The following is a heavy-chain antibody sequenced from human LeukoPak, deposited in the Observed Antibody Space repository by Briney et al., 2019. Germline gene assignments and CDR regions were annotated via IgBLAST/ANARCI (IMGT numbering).Heavy chain of an antibody. CDR2: IGTTSGAI. CDR3: ARFRTWGDKAFDY. D-gene: IGHD2-21*02. J-gene: IGHJ4*02. CDR1: GFTFNAFG. V-gene: IGHV3-48*01. Sequence: GGSLRLSCAASGFTFNAFGMKWVRQAPGKGLEWVSYIGTTSGAIYYADSVKGRFTISRDSAKNSLYLQMNSLRAEDTAVYYCARFRTWGDKAFDYWGQGTLVTVSS.